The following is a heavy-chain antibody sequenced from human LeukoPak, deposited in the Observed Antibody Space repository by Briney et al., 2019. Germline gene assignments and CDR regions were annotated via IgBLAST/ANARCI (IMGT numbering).Heavy chain of an antibody. CDR3: AKDYRKRRHYDILTGYSPWDAFDT. Sequence: PGGSLRLSCAASGFTFSSYAMSWVRQAPGKGLEWVSAISGSGGSTYYADSVKGRFTISRDNSKNTLYLQMNSLRAEDTAVYYCAKDYRKRRHYDILTGYSPWDAFDTWGQGTMVTVSS. V-gene: IGHV3-23*01. J-gene: IGHJ3*02. CDR1: GFTFSSYA. CDR2: ISGSGGST. D-gene: IGHD3-9*01.